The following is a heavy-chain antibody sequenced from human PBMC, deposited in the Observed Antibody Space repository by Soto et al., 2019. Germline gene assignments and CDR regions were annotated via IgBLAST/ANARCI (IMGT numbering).Heavy chain of an antibody. V-gene: IGHV3-30*03. CDR2: MSFDGSNE. D-gene: IGHD3-16*02. CDR3: GRANMGELSLDHLEY. J-gene: IGHJ4*02. Sequence: QVPLVESGGGVVQPGRSLRLSCAASGFTFSSYGMHWVRQAPGKGLEWVAVMSFDGSNEYYAASVRGRFTISRDNSKNTLYLQMHSLRVEDTAVYYCGRANMGELSLDHLEYWGQGTLVTVSS. CDR1: GFTFSSYG.